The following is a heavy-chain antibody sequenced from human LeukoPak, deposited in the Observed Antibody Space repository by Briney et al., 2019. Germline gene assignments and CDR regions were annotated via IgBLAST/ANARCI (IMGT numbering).Heavy chain of an antibody. CDR3: ARHLVADDALDI. CDR1: GGSISSSSYY. D-gene: IGHD2-8*02. V-gene: IGHV4-39*01. CDR2: IYYSGST. J-gene: IGHJ3*02. Sequence: SETLSLTCTVSGGSISSSSYYWGWIRQPPGKGLEWIGSIYYSGSTYYNPSLKSRVTISVDTSKNQFSLKLSSVTAADTAVYYCARHLVADDALDIWGQGTMVTVSS.